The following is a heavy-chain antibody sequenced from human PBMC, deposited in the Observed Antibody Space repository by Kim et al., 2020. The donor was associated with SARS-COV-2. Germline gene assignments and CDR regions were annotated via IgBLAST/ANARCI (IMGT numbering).Heavy chain of an antibody. CDR1: GGSISSYY. CDR2: IYYSGST. J-gene: IGHJ6*02. V-gene: IGHV4-59*08. Sequence: SETLSLTCTVSGGSISSYYWSWIRQPPGKGLEWIGYIYYSGSTNYNPSLKSRVTISVDTSKNQFSLKLSSVTAADTAVYYCAGGSSSSGWFLYSLNQNYYYGMDVSAQGTTVTVSS. D-gene: IGHD6-19*01. CDR3: AGGSSSSGWFLYSLNQNYYYGMDV.